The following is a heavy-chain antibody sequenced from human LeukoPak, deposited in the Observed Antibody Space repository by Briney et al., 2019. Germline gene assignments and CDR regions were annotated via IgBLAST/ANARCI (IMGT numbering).Heavy chain of an antibody. Sequence: ASVKVSCKASGYTFTSYGISWVRQAPGQGLEWMGWISAYNGNTNYAQKLQGRVTMTTDTSTSTAYMELRSLRSDDTAVYYRARSVGGSGSYWFDPWGQGTLVTVSS. CDR3: ARSVGGSGSYWFDP. CDR2: ISAYNGNT. D-gene: IGHD3-10*01. V-gene: IGHV1-18*01. J-gene: IGHJ5*02. CDR1: GYTFTSYG.